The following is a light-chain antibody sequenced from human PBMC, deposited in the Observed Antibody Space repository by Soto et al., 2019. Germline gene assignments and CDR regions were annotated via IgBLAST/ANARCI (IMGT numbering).Light chain of an antibody. J-gene: IGKJ1*01. CDR2: WAS. Sequence: DVVMTPSPESLAATLGARATIHCKSRQNFLYNSNNKNYSAWYQQRPGQPPKLLIYWASTLESGVPDRFSGSGSGTDFTLTISSLQAADVAVYYCQQYYSTPPTFGQGTKVDIK. V-gene: IGKV4-1*01. CDR1: QNFLYNSNNKNY. CDR3: QQYYSTPPT.